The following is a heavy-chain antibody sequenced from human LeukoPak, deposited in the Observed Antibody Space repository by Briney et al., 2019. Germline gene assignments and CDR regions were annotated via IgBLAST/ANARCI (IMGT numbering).Heavy chain of an antibody. V-gene: IGHV3-7*01. Sequence: GGSLRLSCAASGFTFSSYWMSWVRQAPGKGLEWVANIKQDGSEKYYVDSVKGRFTISRDNAKNSLYLQMNSLRAEDTAVYYCARESYSNYGNYFDYWGHGTLVTVSS. J-gene: IGHJ4*01. CDR3: ARESYSNYGNYFDY. CDR2: IKQDGSEK. D-gene: IGHD4-11*01. CDR1: GFTFSSYW.